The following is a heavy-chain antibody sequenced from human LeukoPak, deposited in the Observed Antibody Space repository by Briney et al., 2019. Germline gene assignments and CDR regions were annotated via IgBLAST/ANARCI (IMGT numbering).Heavy chain of an antibody. V-gene: IGHV3-30*18. CDR1: GFIFSSYG. J-gene: IGHJ4*02. CDR3: AKDRDWFGSSWHHFDY. D-gene: IGHD6-13*01. CDR2: TSYDGSNE. Sequence: GGSLRLSCAASGFIFSSYGMHWVRKAPGKGLEWVAVTSYDGSNEYYADSVKGRFTISRDNSKNTLYLQMNSLRAEDTAVYYCAKDRDWFGSSWHHFDYWGQGTLVTVSS.